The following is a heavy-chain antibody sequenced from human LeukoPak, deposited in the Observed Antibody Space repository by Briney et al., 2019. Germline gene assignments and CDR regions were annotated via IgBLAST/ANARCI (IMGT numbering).Heavy chain of an antibody. CDR1: GYSFTSYW. D-gene: IGHD4-17*01. J-gene: IGHJ4*02. CDR3: ARHYPGGDYFIDY. V-gene: IGHV5-51*01. Sequence: GESLRISCKGSGYSFTSYWIGWVRQMPGKGLEWVGIIYPDDSDTRYSPSFQDQVIISADKSISTAYLQWSSLKASDTAMYYCARHYPGGDYFIDYWGQGTLVTVSS. CDR2: IYPDDSDT.